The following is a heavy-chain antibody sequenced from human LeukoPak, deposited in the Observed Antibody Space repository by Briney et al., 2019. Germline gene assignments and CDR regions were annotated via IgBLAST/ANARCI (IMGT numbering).Heavy chain of an antibody. CDR3: AREAWEYCSSTSCYNHGDFDY. D-gene: IGHD2-2*01. V-gene: IGHV3-48*03. CDR2: ISSSGSTI. J-gene: IGHJ4*02. Sequence: GGSLRLSCAASGFTFSSYEMNWVRQAPGKGLEWVSYISSSGSTIYYADSVKGRFTISRDNAKNSLYLQMNSLRAEDTAVYYCAREAWEYCSSTSCYNHGDFDYWGQGTLVTVSS. CDR1: GFTFSSYE.